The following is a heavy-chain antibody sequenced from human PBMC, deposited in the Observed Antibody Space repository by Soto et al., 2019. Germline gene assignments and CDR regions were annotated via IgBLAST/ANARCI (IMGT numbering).Heavy chain of an antibody. CDR3: ARVPIWCGSSSCYTEGFDS. Sequence: EVQLLDSGGGWVQPGGSLRLSCVASGFVFSDYAMSWVRKAPGKGLEWVSAISAGGSDTYYADSVKGRFTVSRVNSKNTLYLQMNTLRAEDTAIYYCARVPIWCGSSSCYTEGFDSWGQGTLVTVSS. CDR2: ISAGGSDT. J-gene: IGHJ4*02. V-gene: IGHV3-23*01. CDR1: GFVFSDYA. D-gene: IGHD2-2*01.